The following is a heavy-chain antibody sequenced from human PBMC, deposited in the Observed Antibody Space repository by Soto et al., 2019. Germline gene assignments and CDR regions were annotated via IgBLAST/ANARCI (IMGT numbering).Heavy chain of an antibody. CDR1: GGTFSSYA. J-gene: IGHJ6*02. V-gene: IGHV1-69*12. Sequence: QVQLVQSGAEVKKPGSSVKVSCKASGGTFSSYAISWVRQAPGQGLEWMGGIIPIFGTANYAQKFQGRVTITADEATSTAYMELSSLRSEDTAVYYCASRIEGKHYYYYGMDVWGQGTTVTVSS. CDR2: IIPIFGTA. CDR3: ASRIEGKHYYYYGMDV. D-gene: IGHD2-15*01.